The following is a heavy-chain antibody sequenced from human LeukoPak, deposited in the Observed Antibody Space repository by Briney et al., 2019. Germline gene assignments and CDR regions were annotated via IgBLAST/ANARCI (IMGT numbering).Heavy chain of an antibody. CDR1: GGSISSSSYY. CDR2: IYYSGST. Sequence: KTSETLSLTCTVSGGSISSSSYYWGWIRQPPGKGLEWIGSIYYSGSTYYNPSLKSRVTISVDTSKNQFSLKLSSVTAADTAVYYCARHDYEGYYYYMDVWGKGTTVTVSS. J-gene: IGHJ6*03. CDR3: ARHDYEGYYYYMDV. V-gene: IGHV4-39*01. D-gene: IGHD3-16*01.